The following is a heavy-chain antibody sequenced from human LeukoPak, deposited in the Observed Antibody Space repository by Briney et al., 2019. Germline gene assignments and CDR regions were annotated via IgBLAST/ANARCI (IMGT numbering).Heavy chain of an antibody. V-gene: IGHV4-34*01. CDR3: ARPVYGYSGYDSYYYYMDV. D-gene: IGHD5-12*01. Sequence: SETLSLTCAVYVGPFSGYYWSWIRQPPGKGLEWVGEINHVGSTKYNPFLKSRVTISVDTSRKRFSLGLSSVAAADTAIYYCARPVYGYSGYDSYYYYMDVWGKGTTVTVSS. CDR1: VGPFSGYY. CDR2: INHVGST. J-gene: IGHJ6*03.